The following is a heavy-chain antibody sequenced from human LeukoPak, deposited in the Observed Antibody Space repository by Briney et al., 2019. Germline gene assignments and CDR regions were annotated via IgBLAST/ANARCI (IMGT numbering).Heavy chain of an antibody. CDR2: INYSGST. Sequence: PSETLSLTCAIYSESFSGYFWSWIRQPPGKGLEWIGEINYSGSTNYNPSLKSRVTISVDTSKNQFSLKLSSVTAADTAVYYCARENDYYDSSGYYGYWGQGTLVTVSS. CDR3: ARENDYYDSSGYYGY. D-gene: IGHD3-22*01. J-gene: IGHJ4*02. CDR1: SESFSGYF. V-gene: IGHV4-34*01.